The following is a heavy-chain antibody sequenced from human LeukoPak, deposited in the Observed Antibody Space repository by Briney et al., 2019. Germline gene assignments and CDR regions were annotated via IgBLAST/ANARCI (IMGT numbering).Heavy chain of an antibody. J-gene: IGHJ4*02. D-gene: IGHD2-2*01. CDR2: TSTDGAHI. Sequence: GGSLRLSCAASGFTFSSFAMSWVRQAPGKGLEWVSATSTDGAHIYYADSVKGRFTISRDNSRNTLFLQMNSLRAEDTAVYYCAKESCTSRCNFDYWGQGTLVTVSS. CDR3: AKESCTSRCNFDY. CDR1: GFTFSSFA. V-gene: IGHV3-23*01.